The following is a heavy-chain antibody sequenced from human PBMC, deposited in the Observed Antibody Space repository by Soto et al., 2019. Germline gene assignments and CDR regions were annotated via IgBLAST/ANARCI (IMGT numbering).Heavy chain of an antibody. CDR2: IFYTGST. Sequence: SETLSLTCTVSGGSITNYYWNWIRQAPGKGLEWIGYIFYTGSTNYNPSLKSRVTISVDTSKNQFSLKLSSVTAADTAVYYCARGLRIFGVVIIGNWFVPWGQGTLVTVSS. CDR3: ARGLRIFGVVIIGNWFVP. D-gene: IGHD3-3*01. J-gene: IGHJ5*02. CDR1: GGSITNYY. V-gene: IGHV4-59*12.